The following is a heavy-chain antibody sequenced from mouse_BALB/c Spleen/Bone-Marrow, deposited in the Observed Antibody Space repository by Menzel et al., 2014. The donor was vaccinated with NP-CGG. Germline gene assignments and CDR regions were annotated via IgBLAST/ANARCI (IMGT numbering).Heavy chain of an antibody. J-gene: IGHJ3*01. CDR2: IWAGGST. CDR3: RGGPWFAY. Sequence: QVQLQQSGPGLVAPSQSLSITCTVSGFSLTSYGVHWVRQPPGKVLEWLGVIWAGGSTNYNSALMSRLSISKDNSKSQVFLKMNSLQTDDTATYYCRGGPWFAYWGQGTLVTVSS. V-gene: IGHV2-9*02. CDR1: GFSLTSYG. D-gene: IGHD3-3*01.